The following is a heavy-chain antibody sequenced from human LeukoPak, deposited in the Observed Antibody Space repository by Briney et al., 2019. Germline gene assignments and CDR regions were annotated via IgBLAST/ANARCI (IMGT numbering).Heavy chain of an antibody. CDR2: IYSGGTI. D-gene: IGHD5-18*01. V-gene: IGHV3-53*04. J-gene: IGHJ4*02. CDR1: GFTVSTNC. CDR3: ARVDTVMAYYFDL. Sequence: GGSLRLSCAASGFTVSTNCMTWVRQAPGKGLEWVSTIYSGGTIYYADSVMGRFTISRHNSRNTLYLQMNSLRAEDTAVYYCARVDTVMAYYFDLWGQGTLVTVSS.